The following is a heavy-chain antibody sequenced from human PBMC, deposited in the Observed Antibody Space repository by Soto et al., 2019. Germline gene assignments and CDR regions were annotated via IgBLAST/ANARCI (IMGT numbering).Heavy chain of an antibody. CDR3: ARASRYSNLPYFDY. Sequence: EVQLVESGGGLVQPGVSLRLSCAASGFTFSSYWMSWVRQAPGKGLEWVANIKQDGSEKYYVDSVKGRFTISRDNAKNSLYLQMNSLRAEDTAVYYCARASRYSNLPYFDYWGQGTLVTVSS. CDR2: IKQDGSEK. D-gene: IGHD4-4*01. V-gene: IGHV3-7*01. J-gene: IGHJ4*02. CDR1: GFTFSSYW.